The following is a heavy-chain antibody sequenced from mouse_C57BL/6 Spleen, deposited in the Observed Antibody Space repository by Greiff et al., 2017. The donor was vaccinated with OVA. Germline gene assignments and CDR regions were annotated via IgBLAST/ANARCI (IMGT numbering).Heavy chain of an antibody. CDR1: GFSLTSYG. CDR2: IWSGGST. V-gene: IGHV2-2*01. Sequence: QVQLKESGPGLVQPSQSLSITCTVSGFSLTSYGVHWVRQSPGKGLEWLGVIWSGGSTDYNAAFISRLSISKDNSKSQVFFKMNSLQADDTAIYYCAGHYYGSSDWYFDVWGTGTTVTVSS. J-gene: IGHJ1*03. D-gene: IGHD1-1*01. CDR3: AGHYYGSSDWYFDV.